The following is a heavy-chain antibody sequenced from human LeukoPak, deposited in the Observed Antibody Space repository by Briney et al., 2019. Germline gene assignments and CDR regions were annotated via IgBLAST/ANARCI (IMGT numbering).Heavy chain of an antibody. CDR1: GFTFSSYE. Sequence: GGSLRLSCAASGFTFSSYEMNWVRQAPGKGLERVSYISSSGSTKYYADAVKGRFTISRDNAKNSLYLQMNSLRAEDTAVYYCARGWRGAFHIWGQGTMVTVSS. V-gene: IGHV3-48*03. CDR3: ARGWRGAFHI. J-gene: IGHJ3*02. CDR2: ISSSGSTK. D-gene: IGHD2-15*01.